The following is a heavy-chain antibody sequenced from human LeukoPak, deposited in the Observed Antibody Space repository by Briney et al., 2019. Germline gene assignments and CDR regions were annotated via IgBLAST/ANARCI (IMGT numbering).Heavy chain of an antibody. V-gene: IGHV3-23*01. CDR1: GSTFRSYW. D-gene: IGHD3-22*01. Sequence: GGSLRLSCAASGSTFRSYWMSWVRQAPGKGLEWVSAISHSGSSTYYADSVKGRFTISRDNSKNTLYLQMNSLRAEDTAVYYCAKDRRPTYYSDSSGYYFRDAFDIWGQGTMVTVSS. CDR2: ISHSGSST. J-gene: IGHJ3*02. CDR3: AKDRRPTYYSDSSGYYFRDAFDI.